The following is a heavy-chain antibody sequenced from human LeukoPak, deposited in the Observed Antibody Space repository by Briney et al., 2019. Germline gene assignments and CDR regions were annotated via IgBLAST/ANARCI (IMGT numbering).Heavy chain of an antibody. D-gene: IGHD6-19*01. CDR1: GFTFGDYA. CDR2: IRSKAYGGTT. J-gene: IGHJ4*02. V-gene: IGHV3-49*03. Sequence: GGSLRLSCTASGFTFGDYAMSWFRQAPGKGLEWVGFIRSKAYGGTTEYAASVKGRFTISRGDSKSIAYLQMNSLKTEDTAVYYCTRDSYSSGWYGGCYFDYWGQGTLVTVSS. CDR3: TRDSYSSGWYGGCYFDY.